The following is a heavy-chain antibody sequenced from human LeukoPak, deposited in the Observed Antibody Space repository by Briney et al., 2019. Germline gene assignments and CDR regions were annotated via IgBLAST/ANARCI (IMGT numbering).Heavy chain of an antibody. Sequence: GGSLRLSCSASGFTFSSYDMHWVRQVTGKGLEWVSSIVGSSSTYYADSLKGRFTISRDNAKNSLYLQMNSLRAEDTAVYYCARIGAGSSRDYWGQGTLVTVSS. V-gene: IGHV3-69-1*01. CDR3: ARIGAGSSRDY. CDR1: GFTFSSYD. CDR2: IVGSSST. D-gene: IGHD6-13*01. J-gene: IGHJ4*02.